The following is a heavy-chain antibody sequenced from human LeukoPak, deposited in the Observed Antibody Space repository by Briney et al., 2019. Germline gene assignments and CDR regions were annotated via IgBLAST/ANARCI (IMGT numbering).Heavy chain of an antibody. CDR2: ISSSGSTI. CDR1: GFTFSSYE. Sequence: GGSLRLSCAASGFTFSSYEMNWVRQAPGKGLEWVSYISSSGSTIYDADSVKGRFTISRDNAKNSLYLQMNSLRAEDTAVYYCARDTLGEGEDANYAVYYFDYWGQGTPVTVSS. CDR3: ARDTLGEGEDANYAVYYFDY. J-gene: IGHJ4*02. V-gene: IGHV3-48*03. D-gene: IGHD4/OR15-4a*01.